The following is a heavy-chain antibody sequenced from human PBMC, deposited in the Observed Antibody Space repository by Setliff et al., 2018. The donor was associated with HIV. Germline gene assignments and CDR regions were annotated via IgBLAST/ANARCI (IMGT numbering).Heavy chain of an antibody. CDR2: INHSGST. CDR1: GGSLSGYH. D-gene: IGHD3-9*01. V-gene: IGHV4-34*01. CDR3: AAPRGMSTILVY. J-gene: IGHJ4*02. Sequence: PSETLSLTCAVYGGSLSGYHWSWIRQPPGKGLEWIGEINHSGSTNYNPSLKNRVLISIDTSKNQFSLKLNSVTAADTATYFCAAPRGMSTILVYWGRGTLVTVSS.